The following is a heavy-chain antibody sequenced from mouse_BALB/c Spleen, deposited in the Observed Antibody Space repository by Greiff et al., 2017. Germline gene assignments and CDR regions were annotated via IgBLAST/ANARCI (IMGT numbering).Heavy chain of an antibody. CDR2: IWAGGST. D-gene: IGHD2-1*01. J-gene: IGHJ3*01. CDR3: ARALYGNSFAY. V-gene: IGHV2-9*02. Sequence: VQLKESGPGLVAPSQSLSITCTVSGFSLTSYGVHWVRQPPGKGLEWLGVIWAGGSTNYNSALMSRLSISKDNSKSQVFLKMNSLQTDDTAMYYCARALYGNSFAYWGQGTLVTVSA. CDR1: GFSLTSYG.